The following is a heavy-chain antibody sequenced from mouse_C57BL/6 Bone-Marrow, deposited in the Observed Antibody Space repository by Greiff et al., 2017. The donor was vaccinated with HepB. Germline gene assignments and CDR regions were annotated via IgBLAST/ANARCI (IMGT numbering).Heavy chain of an antibody. J-gene: IGHJ4*01. CDR3: TTSGYYMDY. Sequence: VQLQQPGAELVRPGASVKLSCTASGFNIKDDYMHWVKQRPEQGLEWIGWIDPENGDTEYASKFQGKATITADTSSNTAYLQLSSLTSEDTAVYYYTTSGYYMDYWGQGTSVTVSS. CDR1: GFNIKDDY. V-gene: IGHV14-4*01. CDR2: IDPENGDT. D-gene: IGHD2-3*01.